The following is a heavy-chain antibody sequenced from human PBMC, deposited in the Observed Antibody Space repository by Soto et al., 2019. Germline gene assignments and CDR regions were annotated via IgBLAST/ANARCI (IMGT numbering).Heavy chain of an antibody. CDR3: ARGLITGSHYSGGWYYFDS. CDR1: GGSFSVYY. V-gene: IGHV4-34*01. D-gene: IGHD6-19*01. J-gene: IGHJ4*02. CDR2: VNHSGSA. Sequence: SETLSLTCAVYGGSFSVYYWTWIRQTPGKGLQWIGQVNHSGSASYNPSLKSRVTISVHTSNSQFSLELSSVTAADTAVYYCARGLITGSHYSGGWYYFDSWGQGTQVTVSS.